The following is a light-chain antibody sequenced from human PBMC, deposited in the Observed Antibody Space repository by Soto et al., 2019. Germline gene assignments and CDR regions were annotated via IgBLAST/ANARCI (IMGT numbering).Light chain of an antibody. CDR2: SDN. J-gene: IGLJ2*01. CDR1: SPNIGSNY. V-gene: IGLV1-47*02. CDR3: AASDNRLNAHVV. Sequence: QSVLTQPPSASGTPGQRVTISCSGSSPNIGSNYVYWYQHLPGTAPKLLIYSDNQRPSGVPDRFSGSKSGTSASLAISGLRSEDEADYYCAASDNRLNAHVVFGGGTKVTVL.